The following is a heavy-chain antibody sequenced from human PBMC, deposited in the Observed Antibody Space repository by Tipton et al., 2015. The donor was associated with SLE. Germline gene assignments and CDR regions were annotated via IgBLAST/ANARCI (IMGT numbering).Heavy chain of an antibody. Sequence: TLSLTCVVYGGSFSDYSWSWIRQSPGKGLEWIGEINHSGSTNYNPSLKSRVPISVDTSKIQFSLKLSSVTAADTAVYYCARDEYRYDATGYHLLGHFDFWGQGTTVTVSS. CDR1: GGSFSDYS. CDR3: ARDEYRYDATGYHLLGHFDF. CDR2: INHSGST. D-gene: IGHD3-22*01. V-gene: IGHV4-34*01. J-gene: IGHJ4*03.